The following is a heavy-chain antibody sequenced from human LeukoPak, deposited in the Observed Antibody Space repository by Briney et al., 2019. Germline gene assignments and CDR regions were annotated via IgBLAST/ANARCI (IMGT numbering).Heavy chain of an antibody. CDR3: ARGPRSKVVAPTFDY. CDR1: GGTFSSYA. V-gene: IGHV1-69*04. Sequence: SVKVSCKAAGGTFSSYAISWGGRAPGQGREWMGRIIPILGLANYAQKFQGRVTITADKSTSTAYMELSSLRSEDTAVYYCARGPRSKVVAPTFDYWGQGTLVTVSS. D-gene: IGHD2-15*01. CDR2: IIPILGLA. J-gene: IGHJ4*02.